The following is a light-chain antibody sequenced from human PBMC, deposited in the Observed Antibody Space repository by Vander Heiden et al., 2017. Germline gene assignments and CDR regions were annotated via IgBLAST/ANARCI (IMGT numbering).Light chain of an antibody. J-gene: IGKJ2*01. V-gene: IGKV1-9*01. CDR3: QQLNSYPPST. CDR2: AAS. Sequence: IQVTPSPSSLSASVGDRVTITCRASQGISSYLAWYQQKPGKAPKLLIYAASTLQSGVPSRFSGSGYGTDFTLTISSRQPEDFATYYCQQLNSYPPSTFGPGTKLEIK. CDR1: QGISSY.